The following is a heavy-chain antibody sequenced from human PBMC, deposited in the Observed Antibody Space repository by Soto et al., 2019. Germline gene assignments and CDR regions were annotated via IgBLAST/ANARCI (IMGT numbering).Heavy chain of an antibody. CDR3: ARDTGKGYSYGLPGDDFDY. V-gene: IGHV1-69*13. J-gene: IGHJ4*02. D-gene: IGHD5-18*01. CDR1: GVTVSRYA. Sequence: AGKGTCKCCGVTVSRYAISWFRHCAGQWLEWIGGIIPIFGTANYAQKFQGRVTITADESTSTAYMELSSLRSEDTAVYYCARDTGKGYSYGLPGDDFDYWGQGPLVTVSS. CDR2: IIPIFGTA.